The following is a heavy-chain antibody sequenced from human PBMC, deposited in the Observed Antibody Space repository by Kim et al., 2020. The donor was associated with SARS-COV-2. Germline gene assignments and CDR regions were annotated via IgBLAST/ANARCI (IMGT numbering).Heavy chain of an antibody. Sequence: SETLSLTCAVYGGSFSGYYWSWIRQPPGKGLEWIGEINHSGSTNYNPSLKSRVTISVDTSKNQFSLKLSSVTAADTAVYYCARGGGMAGTGWFDPWGQGTLVTVSS. J-gene: IGHJ5*02. CDR1: GGSFSGYY. D-gene: IGHD6-19*01. V-gene: IGHV4-34*01. CDR2: INHSGST. CDR3: ARGGGMAGTGWFDP.